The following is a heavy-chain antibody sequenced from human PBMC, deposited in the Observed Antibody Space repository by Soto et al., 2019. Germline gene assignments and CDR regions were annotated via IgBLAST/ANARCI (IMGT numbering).Heavy chain of an antibody. CDR1: GFTFSSYG. CDR2: IWYDGSNK. D-gene: IGHD3-9*01. CDR3: AREGWYYDILRASVSFDY. J-gene: IGHJ4*02. Sequence: PGGSLRLSCAASGFTFSSYGMHWVRQAPGKGLEWVAVIWYDGSNKYYADSVKGRFTISRDNSKNTLYLQMNSLRAEDTAVYYCAREGWYYDILRASVSFDYWGQGTLVTVSS. V-gene: IGHV3-33*01.